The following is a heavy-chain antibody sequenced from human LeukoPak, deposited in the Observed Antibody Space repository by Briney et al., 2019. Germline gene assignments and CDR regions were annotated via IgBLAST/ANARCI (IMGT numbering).Heavy chain of an antibody. Sequence: PSETLSLTCTVSGGSISNYYWSWIRQPPGKGLEWIGEINHSGSTNYNPSLKSRVTISVDTSKNQFSLKLSSVTAADTAVYYCARGPLDVGRIAARRSGDYWGQGTLVTVSS. V-gene: IGHV4-34*01. CDR1: GGSISNYY. CDR3: ARGPLDVGRIAARRSGDY. D-gene: IGHD6-6*01. J-gene: IGHJ4*02. CDR2: INHSGST.